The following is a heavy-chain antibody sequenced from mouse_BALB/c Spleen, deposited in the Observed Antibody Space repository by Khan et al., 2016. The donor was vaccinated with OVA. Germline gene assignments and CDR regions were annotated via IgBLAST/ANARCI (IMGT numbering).Heavy chain of an antibody. CDR1: GYSITSDYT. J-gene: IGHJ4*01. CDR2: ISYSDNI. V-gene: IGHV3-2*02. CDR3: ARNGDNWGGMDY. Sequence: VQLQESGPGLVKPSQSLSLTCNVTGYSITSDYTWNWIRQFPGNKLEWMGYISYSDNILYNPYLKSLISITRDPSKNQFFLQLKSVTTEDTATYYCARNGDNWGGMDYWGQGTSVSVSS. D-gene: IGHD4-1*01.